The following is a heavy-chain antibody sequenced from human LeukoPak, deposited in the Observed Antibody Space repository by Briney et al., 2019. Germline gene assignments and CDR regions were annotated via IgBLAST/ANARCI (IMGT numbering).Heavy chain of an antibody. V-gene: IGHV3-30-3*01. CDR3: ARVEYQLLLDAFDI. CDR1: GFTFSSYA. Sequence: GGSLRLSCAASGFTFSSYAMHWVRQAPGKGLEWVAVISYDGSNKYYADSVKGRFTISRDNSKNTLYLQMNSLRAEDTAVYYCARVEYQLLLDAFDIWGQGTMVTVSS. J-gene: IGHJ3*02. CDR2: ISYDGSNK. D-gene: IGHD2-2*01.